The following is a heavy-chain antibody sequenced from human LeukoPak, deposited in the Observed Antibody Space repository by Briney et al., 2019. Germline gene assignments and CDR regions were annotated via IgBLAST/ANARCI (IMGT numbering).Heavy chain of an antibody. J-gene: IGHJ6*02. Sequence: ASVKVSCKASGYTFTSYGISWVRQAPGQGLEWMGWISAYNGNTNYAQKLQGRGTMTTDTSTSTAYMELRSLRSDDTAVYYCARDFPIGHYYYYGMDVWGQGTTVTVSS. V-gene: IGHV1-18*01. CDR3: ARDFPIGHYYYYGMDV. CDR2: ISAYNGNT. CDR1: GYTFTSYG.